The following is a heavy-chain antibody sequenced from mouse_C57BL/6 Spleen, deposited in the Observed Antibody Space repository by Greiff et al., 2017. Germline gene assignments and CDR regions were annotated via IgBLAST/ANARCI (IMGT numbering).Heavy chain of an antibody. J-gene: IGHJ1*03. CDR2: ISDGGSYT. D-gene: IGHD2-1*01. CDR3: VYGNFRYFDV. V-gene: IGHV5-4*01. CDR1: GFTFSSYA. Sequence: EVHLVESGGGLVKPGGSLKLSCAASGFTFSSYAMSWVRQTPEKRLEWVATISDGGSYTYYPDNVKGRFTISRDNAKNNLYLQMSHLKSEDTAMYYCVYGNFRYFDVWGTGTTVTVSS.